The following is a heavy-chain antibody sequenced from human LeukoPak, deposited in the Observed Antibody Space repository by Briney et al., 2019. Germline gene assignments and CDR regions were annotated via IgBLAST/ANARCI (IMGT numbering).Heavy chain of an antibody. Sequence: GSLRLSCAASGFTFSDHYMDWVRQAPGKGLEWVGRTRNKANSYTTEYAASVKGRFTISRDDSKNSLYLQMNSLKTEDTAVYYCARSGSGWTEMFDYWGQGTLVAVSS. J-gene: IGHJ4*02. CDR1: GFTFSDHY. D-gene: IGHD2-15*01. V-gene: IGHV3-72*01. CDR2: TRNKANSYTT. CDR3: ARSGSGWTEMFDY.